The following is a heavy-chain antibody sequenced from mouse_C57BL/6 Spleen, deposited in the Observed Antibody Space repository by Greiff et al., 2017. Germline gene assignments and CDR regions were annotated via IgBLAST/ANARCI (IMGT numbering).Heavy chain of an antibody. Sequence: QVQLQQSGAELVKPGASVKMSCKASGYTFTSYWITWVKQRPGQGLEWIGDIYPGSGSTNYNEKFKSKATLTVDTSSSTAYMQLSSLTSEDSAVYYCARSFITTVVGFDYWGQGTTLTVSS. CDR3: ARSFITTVVGFDY. V-gene: IGHV1-55*01. J-gene: IGHJ2*01. D-gene: IGHD1-1*01. CDR1: GYTFTSYW. CDR2: IYPGSGST.